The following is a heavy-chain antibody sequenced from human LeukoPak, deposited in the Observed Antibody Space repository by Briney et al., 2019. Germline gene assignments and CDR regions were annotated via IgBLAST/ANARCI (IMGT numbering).Heavy chain of an antibody. CDR1: GFTFSNYA. J-gene: IGHJ4*02. CDR2: ISYDGSNK. Sequence: PGGSLRLSCAASGFTFSNYAMHWVRQAPGKGLEWVALISYDGSNKYYADSVKGRFTISRDNAKNSLYLQMNSLRAEDTAVYHCARAPGSYYVGGYYFDYWGQGTLVTVSS. CDR3: ARAPGSYYVGGYYFDY. D-gene: IGHD1-26*01. V-gene: IGHV3-30*04.